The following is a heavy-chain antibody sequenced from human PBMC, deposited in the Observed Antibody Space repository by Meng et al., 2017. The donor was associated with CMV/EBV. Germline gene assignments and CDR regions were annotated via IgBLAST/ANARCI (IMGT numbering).Heavy chain of an antibody. CDR3: ARGQSRIVVPAASVDYYYGMDV. J-gene: IGHJ6*02. CDR1: GYTFTGYY. V-gene: IGHV1-2*02. D-gene: IGHD2-2*01. Sequence: ASVKVSCKASGYTFTGYYMHWVRQAPGQGLEWMGWINPNSGGTNYAQKFQGRVTITTDESTSTAYMELSSLRSEDTAVYYCARGQSRIVVPAASVDYYYGMDVWGQGTTVTVSS. CDR2: INPNSGGT.